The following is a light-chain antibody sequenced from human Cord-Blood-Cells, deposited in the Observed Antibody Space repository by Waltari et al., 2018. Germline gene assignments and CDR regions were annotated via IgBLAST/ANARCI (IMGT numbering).Light chain of an antibody. CDR1: SSDVGGYNS. Sequence: QSALTQPASVSGSPGPSITISCTGTSSDVGGYNSVSWYQQHPGKAPKLMIYDVSKRPSGVSNRFSGSKSGNTASLTISGLQAEDEADYYCSSYTSSRVFGGGTKLTVL. CDR2: DVS. CDR3: SSYTSSRV. J-gene: IGLJ3*02. V-gene: IGLV2-14*01.